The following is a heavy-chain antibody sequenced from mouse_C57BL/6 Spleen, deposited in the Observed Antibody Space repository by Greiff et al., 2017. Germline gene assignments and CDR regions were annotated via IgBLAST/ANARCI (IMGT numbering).Heavy chain of an antibody. Sequence: QVQLKESGAELVRPGTSVEVSCKASGYAFTNYLIEWVKQRPGQGLEWIGVINPGSGGTNYNEKFKGKATLTADKSSSTAYMQLSSLTSEDSAVYFCARWGLGDYAMDYWGQGTSVTVSS. CDR2: INPGSGGT. CDR3: ARWGLGDYAMDY. J-gene: IGHJ4*01. CDR1: GYAFTNYL. D-gene: IGHD4-1*01. V-gene: IGHV1-54*01.